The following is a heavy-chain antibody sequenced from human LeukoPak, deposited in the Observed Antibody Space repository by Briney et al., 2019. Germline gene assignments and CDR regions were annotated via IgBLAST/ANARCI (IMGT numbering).Heavy chain of an antibody. Sequence: GGSLRLSCAASGFIFPNYWMNWVRQAPGEGLEWVAYINQDGSAQYYLDSVKGRFTISRDNTQQSLFLQMDSLRAEDTAFYYCARDHEGPYYYDSSGYDIWGQGTLVTVSS. D-gene: IGHD3-22*01. J-gene: IGHJ4*02. CDR2: INQDGSAQ. V-gene: IGHV3-7*01. CDR1: GFIFPNYW. CDR3: ARDHEGPYYYDSSGYDI.